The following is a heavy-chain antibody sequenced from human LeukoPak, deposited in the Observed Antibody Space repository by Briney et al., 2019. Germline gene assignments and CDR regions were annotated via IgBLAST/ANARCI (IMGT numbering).Heavy chain of an antibody. CDR3: AGLGSTVKGRIDP. CDR2: ISTDSGDA. D-gene: IGHD5/OR15-5a*01. CDR1: GYHFTGFH. V-gene: IGHV1-2*02. Sequence: ASVKVSCKASGYHFTGFHVHWVRQAPGQGLEWMGRISTDSGDADIAQKFQGRVTMTRDTSISTAYMELSRLTSDDSAVYYCAGLGSTVKGRIDPWGQGTSVTVSS. J-gene: IGHJ5*02.